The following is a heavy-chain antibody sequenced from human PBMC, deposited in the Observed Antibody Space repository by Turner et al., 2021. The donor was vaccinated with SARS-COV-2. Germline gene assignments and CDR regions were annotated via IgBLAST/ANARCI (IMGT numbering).Heavy chain of an antibody. Sequence: QVQLVQSGAEVKKPGASVRVSCKVSGYTLTELSMHWVRPPPGKGLEWMGGFDPEDGETIYAQKFQGRVTMTEDTSTDTAYMELSSLRSEDTAVYYCATTLVTLIGDWYFDLWGRGTLVTVSS. V-gene: IGHV1-24*01. CDR3: ATTLVTLIGDWYFDL. J-gene: IGHJ2*01. CDR1: GYTLTELS. CDR2: FDPEDGET. D-gene: IGHD3-22*01.